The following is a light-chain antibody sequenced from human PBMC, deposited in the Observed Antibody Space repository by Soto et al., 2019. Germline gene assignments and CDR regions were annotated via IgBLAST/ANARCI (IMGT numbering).Light chain of an antibody. CDR2: RNN. J-gene: IGLJ1*01. Sequence: QSVLTQTPSASGTPGQRVTISCSGSSSNIGSNYVYWYQQLPGTAPKLLIHRNNQRPSGVPDRFSGSKSGTSASLAISGLRSEDEAVYYCAAWDDSLSGRYVFGTGTKLTGL. CDR3: AAWDDSLSGRYV. CDR1: SSNIGSNY. V-gene: IGLV1-47*01.